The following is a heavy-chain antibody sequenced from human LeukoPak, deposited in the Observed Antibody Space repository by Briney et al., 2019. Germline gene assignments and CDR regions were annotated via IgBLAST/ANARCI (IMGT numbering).Heavy chain of an antibody. J-gene: IGHJ4*02. D-gene: IGHD3-16*01. CDR2: IESKTDGGTT. CDR3: TQGGTKAYS. V-gene: IGHV3-15*04. Sequence: PGGSLRLSCAASGFTFSNVWMNWVRQAPGKGLEWVARIESKTDGGTTDFAAPVKGRFAISRDNSKNTLSLQMNSLKTADTGVYYCTQGGTKAYSWGQGTLVTVSS. CDR1: GFTFSNVW.